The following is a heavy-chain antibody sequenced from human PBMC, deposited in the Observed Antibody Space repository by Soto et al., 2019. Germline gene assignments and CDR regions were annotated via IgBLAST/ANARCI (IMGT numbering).Heavy chain of an antibody. CDR3: GKDMKWGGMTTIHYFDS. D-gene: IGHD4-17*01. J-gene: IGHJ4*02. Sequence: EMQLVESGGGLVQPGRSLRLSCVGSGFIADDYALHWVRQPPGQGLEWVSGISSNSETTNFADSVKGRFTISRDNAKNSLFLQLNSRRPEATAFYYCGKDMKWGGMTTIHYFDSWGQGTLVTVSS. CDR2: ISSNSETT. CDR1: GFIADDYA. V-gene: IGHV3-9*02.